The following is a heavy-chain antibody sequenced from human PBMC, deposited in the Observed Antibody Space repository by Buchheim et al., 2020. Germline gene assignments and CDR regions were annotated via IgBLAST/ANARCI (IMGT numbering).Heavy chain of an antibody. CDR1: GFTLNTYA. D-gene: IGHD4-17*01. CDR2: MSASGDNI. V-gene: IGHV3-23*01. CDR3: ARKRNLRGGGGDCDY. J-gene: IGHJ4*01. Sequence: EVQLLESGGGLVQPGGSLRLSCAASGFTLNTYAINWVRQAPERGLEWVSGMSASGDNIYYADSVKGRFTISRDRSKNTLYLQMNSLRAEDTAVYYWARKRNLRGGGGDCDYWGHGTL.